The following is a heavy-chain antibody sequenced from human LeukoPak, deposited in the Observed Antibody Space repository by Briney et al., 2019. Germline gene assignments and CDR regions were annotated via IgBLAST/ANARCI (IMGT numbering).Heavy chain of an antibody. CDR2: INPNSGGT. J-gene: IGHJ4*02. V-gene: IGHV1-2*02. CDR3: AREAAAGTDPPDY. CDR1: GYTFTGYY. Sequence: ASVKVPCKASGYTFTGYYMHWVRQAPGQGLEWMGWINPNSGGTNYAQKFQGRVTMTRDTSISTAYMELSRLRSDDTAVYYCAREAAAGTDPPDYWGQGTLVTVSS. D-gene: IGHD6-13*01.